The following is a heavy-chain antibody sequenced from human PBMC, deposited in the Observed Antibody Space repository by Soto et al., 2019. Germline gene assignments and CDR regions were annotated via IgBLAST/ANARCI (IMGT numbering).Heavy chain of an antibody. V-gene: IGHV3-30-3*01. J-gene: IGHJ6*02. CDR1: GFTFIKYA. CDR2: ISYDGSNK. Sequence: GGSLRLSCTASGFTFIKYALHWVRQAPGKGLEWVAVISYDGSNKDSADSVKGRFTISRDNSKNTLFLQMNSLRVEDTAVYYCARVLSGDWYYYYGMDVWGRGTSVTVSS. D-gene: IGHD3-9*01. CDR3: ARVLSGDWYYYYGMDV.